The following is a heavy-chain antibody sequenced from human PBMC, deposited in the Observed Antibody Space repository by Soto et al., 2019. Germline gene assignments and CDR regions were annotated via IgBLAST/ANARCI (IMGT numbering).Heavy chain of an antibody. Sequence: GGSLRLSCAASGFTFSSYAMHWVRQAPGKGLEWVAVISYDGSNKYYADSVKGRFTISGDNSKNTLYLQMNSLRAEDTAVYYCASFYSSGYYNWFDPWGQGTLVTVSS. D-gene: IGHD3-22*01. CDR3: ASFYSSGYYNWFDP. J-gene: IGHJ5*02. CDR1: GFTFSSYA. V-gene: IGHV3-30-3*01. CDR2: ISYDGSNK.